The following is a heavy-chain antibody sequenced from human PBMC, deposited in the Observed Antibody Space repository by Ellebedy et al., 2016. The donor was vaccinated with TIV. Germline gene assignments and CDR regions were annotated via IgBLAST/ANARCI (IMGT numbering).Heavy chain of an antibody. Sequence: GESLKISCAVSGFTFDDYGMSWVRQAPGKGLEWVSGINWNGDSTGYADSVKGRFTISRDNAKNSLHLQMNSLRAEDTALYHCARVPIGAGGRYYYYGMDVWGQGTTVTVSS. J-gene: IGHJ6*02. CDR3: ARVPIGAGGRYYYYGMDV. CDR1: GFTFDDYG. CDR2: INWNGDST. D-gene: IGHD6-13*01. V-gene: IGHV3-20*01.